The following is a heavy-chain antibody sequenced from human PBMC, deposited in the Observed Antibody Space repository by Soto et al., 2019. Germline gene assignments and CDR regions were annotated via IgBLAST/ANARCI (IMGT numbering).Heavy chain of an antibody. CDR2: IYYTGSL. CDR1: GGPISSYY. V-gene: IGHV4-59*08. D-gene: IGHD6-19*01. CDR3: ARQGYSNGWYHGFDD. J-gene: IGHJ4*02. Sequence: SDTLSLTCTVSGGPISSYYWSWIRQPPGKGLEWIGYIYYTGSLNYNPSLKSRITISVDTPKNQFSLKLSSVTAADTAVYYCARQGYSNGWYHGFDDWGQGTLVTVSS.